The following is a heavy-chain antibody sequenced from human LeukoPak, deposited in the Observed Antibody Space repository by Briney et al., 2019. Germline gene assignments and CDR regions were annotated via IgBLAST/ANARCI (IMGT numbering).Heavy chain of an antibody. CDR1: LYTSTGYY. CDR2: TNPNRGGT. Sequence: GAAVKVSRVPSLYTSTGYYMHSVRPAPRQGLEWMGWTNPNRGGTNYTQKFQGRVTMTRDTSISTAYMELSRLRSDDTAVYYCARSGITMVRGVWAPGYWGQGTLVTVSS. D-gene: IGHD3-10*01. V-gene: IGHV1-2*02. J-gene: IGHJ4*02. CDR3: ARSGITMVRGVWAPGY.